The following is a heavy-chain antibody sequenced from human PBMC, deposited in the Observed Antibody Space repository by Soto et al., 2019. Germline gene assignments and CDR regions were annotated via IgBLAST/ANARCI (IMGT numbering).Heavy chain of an antibody. V-gene: IGHV4-61*01. J-gene: IGHJ4*02. CDR3: ARERTGDPFFFDY. Sequence: PSETLSLTCTVSGGSVSSGSYYWSWIRQPPGKGLEWLGYIFYSGSTNYNPSLKSRVTISVDSSKNQFSLKLSSVTAADSAVYCWARERTGDPFFFDYWGQGTLVTGSS. D-gene: IGHD7-27*01. CDR2: IFYSGST. CDR1: GGSVSSGSYY.